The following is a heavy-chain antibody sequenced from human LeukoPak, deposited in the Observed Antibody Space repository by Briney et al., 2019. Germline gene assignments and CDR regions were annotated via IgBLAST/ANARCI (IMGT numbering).Heavy chain of an antibody. CDR2: ISSSSSYI. V-gene: IGHV3-21*01. CDR3: ARDFPPRYCSSTSCYDYYYYGMDV. CDR1: GFTFSSYA. D-gene: IGHD2-2*01. J-gene: IGHJ6*02. Sequence: GGSLRLSCAASGFTFSSYAMSWVRQAPGKGLEWVSSISSSSSYIYYADSVKGRFTISRDNAKNSLYLQMNSLRAEDTAVYYCARDFPPRYCSSTSCYDYYYYGMDVWGQGTTVTVSS.